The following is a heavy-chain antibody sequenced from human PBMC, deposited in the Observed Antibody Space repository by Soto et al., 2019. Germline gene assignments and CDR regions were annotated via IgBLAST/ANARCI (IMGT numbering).Heavy chain of an antibody. CDR3: AADGSGSRNDYYFDY. V-gene: IGHV1-58*01. CDR1: GFTFTRSA. CDR2: IVVGSGNT. D-gene: IGHD3-10*01. J-gene: IGHJ4*02. Sequence: ASVKVSCKASGFTFTRSAVQWVRQARGQRLEWIGWIVVGSGNTNYAQKFQERVTITRDMSTSTAYMELSSLRSEDTAVYYCAADGSGSRNDYYFDYWGQGTQVTVSS.